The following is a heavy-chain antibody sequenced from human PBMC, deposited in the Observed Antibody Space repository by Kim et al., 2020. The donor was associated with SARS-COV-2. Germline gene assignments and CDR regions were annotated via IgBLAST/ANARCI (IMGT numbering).Heavy chain of an antibody. CDR1: GFIFSGSP. J-gene: IGHJ6*02. CDR2: ISRFSESI. D-gene: IGHD2-21*01. Sequence: GGSLRLSCSGSGFIFSGSPMDWVRQAPGKGLEYISAISRFSESIYYADSVEGRFTISRDNSKNTLFLQMSGLRPEDTAVYYCVRWGLVEEARHGMDVWGQGTTVTVSS. CDR3: VRWGLVEEARHGMDV. V-gene: IGHV3-64D*06.